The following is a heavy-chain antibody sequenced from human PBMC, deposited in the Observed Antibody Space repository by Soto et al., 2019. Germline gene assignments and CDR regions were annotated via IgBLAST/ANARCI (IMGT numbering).Heavy chain of an antibody. D-gene: IGHD6-25*01. J-gene: IGHJ4*02. CDR1: GDSLSSGDYY. V-gene: IGHV4-30-4*01. CDR2: ITYSGFT. CDR3: ARGTRIASAGYYFDF. Sequence: SETLSLTCTVSGDSLSSGDYYWSWIRQPPGKGLEWIGYITYSGFTYNNPSLKSRLSISVDTSKNQFSLRLSSVTAADTAVFYCARGTRIASAGYYFDFWGPGTRVTVSS.